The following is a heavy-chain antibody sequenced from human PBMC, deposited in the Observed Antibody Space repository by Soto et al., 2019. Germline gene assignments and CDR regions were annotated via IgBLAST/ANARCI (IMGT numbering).Heavy chain of an antibody. CDR1: RVSICRCT. J-gene: IGHJ4*02. CDR2: ITTNGSNI. CDR3: VRDDIGLGIDY. Sequence: WVPLTLSCTAWRVSICRCTMYQLHQAPGKGLEWVSVITTNGSNIYYADSVKGRLTISRDNAKNTLYLQMNSLRAEDTAVYYCVRDDIGLGIDYWGLGTLVTVSS. V-gene: IGHV3-30*04. D-gene: IGHD1-26*01.